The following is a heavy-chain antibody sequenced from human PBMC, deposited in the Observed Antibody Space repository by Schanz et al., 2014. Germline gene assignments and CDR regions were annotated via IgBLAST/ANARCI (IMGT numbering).Heavy chain of an antibody. CDR1: GLNFDYYG. V-gene: IGHV3-33*01. J-gene: IGHJ4*02. CDR3: ARGPIPIQGVPMDF. Sequence: QVQLVESGGGVVQPGRSLRLSCATSGLNFDYYGMNWVRQAPGKGLGWVANIGYDGSEKYYVDAVKGRFTISIDNSKDTLYLQMSGLTPEDTAVYYCARGPIPIQGVPMDFWGQGTLVTVSS. CDR2: IGYDGSEK. D-gene: IGHD3-10*01.